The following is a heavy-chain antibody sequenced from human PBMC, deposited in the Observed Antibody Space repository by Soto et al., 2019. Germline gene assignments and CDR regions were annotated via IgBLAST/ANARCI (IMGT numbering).Heavy chain of an antibody. J-gene: IGHJ4*02. D-gene: IGHD2-21*02. CDR2: INPRNGDT. V-gene: IGHV1-2*02. Sequence: QVQLVQSGAEVKKPGASVKVSCKVSGYTFTGNYMHWMRQAPGQGPEWMGWINPRNGDTDYAQKFQGRVTITMDTSISTAYMDLSRLTPDVTAIYFCVRGGGVDVVTPTRIVFDYWGQGTLLTVSS. CDR1: GYTFTGNY. CDR3: VRGGGVDVVTPTRIVFDY.